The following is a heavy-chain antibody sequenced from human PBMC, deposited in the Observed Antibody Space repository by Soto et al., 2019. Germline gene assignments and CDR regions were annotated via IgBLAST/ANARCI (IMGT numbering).Heavy chain of an antibody. CDR3: ARQLAYESSGYNFDS. CDR2: IYYSGKT. J-gene: IGHJ4*02. CDR1: GGSIRSGSHY. V-gene: IGHV4-39*01. Sequence: ASETLSLTCTVSGGSIRSGSHYWAWIRQPPGKGLEWIGSIYYSGKTYYNPSLESRVTKSVDTSKNQFSLTLSSVTAADTAVYYCARQLAYESSGYNFDSWGQGTLVTVSS. D-gene: IGHD3-22*01.